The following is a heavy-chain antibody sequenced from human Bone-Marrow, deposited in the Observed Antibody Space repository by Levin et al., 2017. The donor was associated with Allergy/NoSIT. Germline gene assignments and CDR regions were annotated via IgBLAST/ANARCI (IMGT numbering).Heavy chain of an antibody. CDR1: GGSVSSGSYY. J-gene: IGHJ4*02. Sequence: SETLSLTCTVSGGSVSSGSYYWSWIRQPPGKGLEWIGYIYYSGSTNYNPSLKSRVTISVDTSKNQFSLKLSSVTAADTAVYYCARGAYSSGWFQDYWGQGTLVTVSS. CDR2: IYYSGST. CDR3: ARGAYSSGWFQDY. V-gene: IGHV4-61*01. D-gene: IGHD6-19*01.